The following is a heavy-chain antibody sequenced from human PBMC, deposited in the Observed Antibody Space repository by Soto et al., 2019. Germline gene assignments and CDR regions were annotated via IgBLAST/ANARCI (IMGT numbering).Heavy chain of an antibody. CDR3: ARGLGLYYFDY. CDR2: INAGNGNT. J-gene: IGHJ4*02. V-gene: IGHV1-3*01. D-gene: IGHD1-26*01. CDR1: GYTITSYA. Sequence: ASVKVSCKASGYTITSYASHWVRQAPGQRLEWMGWINAGNGNTKYSRKFQGRVTITRDTSASTAYMELSSLRSEDTAVYYCARGLGLYYFDYWVQGSLVTGTS.